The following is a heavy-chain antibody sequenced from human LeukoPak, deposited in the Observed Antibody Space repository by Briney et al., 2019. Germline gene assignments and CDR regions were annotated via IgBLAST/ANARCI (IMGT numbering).Heavy chain of an antibody. CDR3: ARAVCSSTSCPASYYYYYYYMDV. D-gene: IGHD2-2*01. CDR2: IWYDGSNK. Sequence: PGGSLRLSCAASGFTFSSDGMHWVRQAPGKGLEWVAVIWYDGSNKYYADSVKGRFTISRDNSKNTLYLQMNSLRAEDTAVYYCARAVCSSTSCPASYYYYYYYMDVWGKGTTVTVSS. J-gene: IGHJ6*03. CDR1: GFTFSSDG. V-gene: IGHV3-33*01.